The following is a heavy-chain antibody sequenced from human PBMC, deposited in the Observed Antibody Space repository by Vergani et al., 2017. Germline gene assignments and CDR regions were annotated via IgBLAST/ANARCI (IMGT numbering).Heavy chain of an antibody. CDR2: ISYDGSNK. CDR1: GFTFSSYG. J-gene: IGHJ4*02. Sequence: QVQLVESGGGVVQPGRSLRLSCAASGFTFSSYGMHWVRQAPGKGLEWVAVISYDGSNKYYADSVKGRFTISIDNSKNTLYLQMNSLRAEDTAVYYCATYGYYYDSSGYQFDYWGQGTLVTVSS. V-gene: IGHV3-30*03. CDR3: ATYGYYYDSSGYQFDY. D-gene: IGHD3-22*01.